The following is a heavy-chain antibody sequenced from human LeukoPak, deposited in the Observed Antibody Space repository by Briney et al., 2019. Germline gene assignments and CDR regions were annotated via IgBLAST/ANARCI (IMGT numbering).Heavy chain of an antibody. CDR3: AKDPDCTSGVCYTFFDY. V-gene: IGHV3-23*01. CDR2: ISGSGGST. J-gene: IGHJ4*02. D-gene: IGHD2-8*01. CDR1: GFTFSNYA. Sequence: GGSLRLSCAASGFTFSNYAMSWVRQAPGKGLEWVSAISGSGGSTYYADSVKGRFTISRDNSKTTLFLHMNGLRAEDTTVYYCAKDPDCTSGVCYTFFDYWGQGTLVTVSS.